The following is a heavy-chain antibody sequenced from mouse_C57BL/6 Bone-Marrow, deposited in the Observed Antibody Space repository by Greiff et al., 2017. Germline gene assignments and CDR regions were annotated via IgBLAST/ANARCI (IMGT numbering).Heavy chain of an antibody. CDR1: GFTFSSYA. Sequence: EVKLVESGEGLVKPGGSLKLSCAASGFTFSSYAMSWVRQTPEKRLEWVAYISSGGDYIYYADTVKGRFTISRDNARNTLYPQMSSLKSEDTAMYYCTRETAQARDWGQGTLVTVSA. D-gene: IGHD3-2*02. V-gene: IGHV5-9-1*02. CDR3: TRETAQARD. J-gene: IGHJ3*01. CDR2: ISSGGDYI.